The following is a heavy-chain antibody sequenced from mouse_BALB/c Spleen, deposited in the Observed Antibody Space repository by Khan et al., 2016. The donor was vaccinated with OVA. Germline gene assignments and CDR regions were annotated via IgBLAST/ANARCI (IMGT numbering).Heavy chain of an antibody. CDR2: INTYTGEP. Sequence: QIQLVQSGPALKKPGETVKISCKASGYTSTNYGMNWVKQAPGKGLKWMGWINTYTGEPTYADEFKGRFASSMETSASTADMQTNNLKNEDTATYFCARSNRNYWFAYWVQGTLFTVSA. J-gene: IGHJ3*01. D-gene: IGHD2-1*01. CDR1: GYTSTNYG. CDR3: ARSNRNYWFAY. V-gene: IGHV9-3-1*01.